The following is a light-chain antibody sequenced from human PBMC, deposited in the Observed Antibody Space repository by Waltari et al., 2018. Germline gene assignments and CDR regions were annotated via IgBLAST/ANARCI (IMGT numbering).Light chain of an antibody. Sequence: QSVLSQPPAASGTPGQRVPLSCSGPDATTYPNFVHWSIQPPGAAPHLPRHPHPPGAAPTLLISRNNQRPSGVPDRFSGSKSGTSASLAISGLRSEDEALYYCATWDGSVNGDWVFGGGTKLTVL. J-gene: IGLJ3*02. CDR1: DATTYPNF. V-gene: IGLV1-44*01. CDR3: ATWDGSVNGDWV. CDR2: RNN.